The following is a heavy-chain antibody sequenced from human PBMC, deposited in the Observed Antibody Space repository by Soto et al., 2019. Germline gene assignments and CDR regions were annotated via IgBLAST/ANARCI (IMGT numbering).Heavy chain of an antibody. CDR3: ARDLSGYYYDNSGSDY. D-gene: IGHD3-22*01. J-gene: IGHJ4*02. CDR1: GFTFSSYW. CDR2: INSDGSST. V-gene: IGHV3-74*01. Sequence: CLRLSCAASGFTFSSYWMHWVRQAPGKGLVWVSRINSDGSSTSYADSVKGRLTISRDNAKNTLYLQMNSLRAEDTAVYYCARDLSGYYYDNSGSDYWGQGTLVAVSS.